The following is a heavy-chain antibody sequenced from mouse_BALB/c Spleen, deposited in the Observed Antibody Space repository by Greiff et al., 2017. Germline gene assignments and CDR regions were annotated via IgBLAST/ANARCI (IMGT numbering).Heavy chain of an antibody. CDR1: GFTFSSFG. CDR3: ARGIYSDY. Sequence: EVQLQQSGGGLVQPGGSRKLSCAASGFTFSSFGMHWVRQAPEKGLEWVAYISSGSSTIYYADTVKGRFTISRDNPKNTLFLQMTSLRSEDTAMYYCARGIYSDYWGQGTTLTVSS. V-gene: IGHV5-17*02. CDR2: ISSGSSTI. J-gene: IGHJ2*01.